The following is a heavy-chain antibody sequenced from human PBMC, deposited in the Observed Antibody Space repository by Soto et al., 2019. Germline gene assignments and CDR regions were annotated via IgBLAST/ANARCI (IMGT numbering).Heavy chain of an antibody. D-gene: IGHD6-13*01. CDR2: ISYDGSNK. V-gene: IGHV3-30*18. CDR3: AKDYKMGWGPQYSSSPSFIDY. J-gene: IGHJ4*02. Sequence: QVQLVESGGGVVQPGRSLRLSCAASGFTFSSYGMHWVRQAPGKGLEWVAVISYDGSNKYYADSVKGRFTISRDNSKNTLYLQMNSLRAEDTAVYYCAKDYKMGWGPQYSSSPSFIDYWGQGTLVTVSS. CDR1: GFTFSSYG.